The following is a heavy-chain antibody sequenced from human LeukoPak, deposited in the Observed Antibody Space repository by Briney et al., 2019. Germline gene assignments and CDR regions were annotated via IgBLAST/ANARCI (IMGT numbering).Heavy chain of an antibody. V-gene: IGHV3-74*01. J-gene: IGHJ4*02. CDR2: MNSDGSGT. Sequence: GGSLRLSCAASGLTLSNYWMHWVRQAPGKGLVWVSRMNSDGSGTSYADSVKGRFTISRDNAKNTLYLQMNSLRAEDTAVYYCARQGGYSSSWRFDYWGQGTLVTVSS. CDR1: GLTLSNYW. CDR3: ARQGGYSSSWRFDY. D-gene: IGHD6-13*01.